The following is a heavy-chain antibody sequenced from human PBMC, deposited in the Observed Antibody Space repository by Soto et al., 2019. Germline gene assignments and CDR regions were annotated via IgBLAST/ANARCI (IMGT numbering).Heavy chain of an antibody. CDR1: GGTFSSYS. Sequence: SVKVSCKASGGTFSSYSISWVRQAPGQGLEWMGGIIPIFGTANYAQKFQGRVTITADKSTSTAYMELSSLRSEDTAVYYCARDRNFWSGYAGMDVWGQGTTVTVSS. V-gene: IGHV1-69*06. D-gene: IGHD3-3*01. J-gene: IGHJ6*02. CDR3: ARDRNFWSGYAGMDV. CDR2: IIPIFGTA.